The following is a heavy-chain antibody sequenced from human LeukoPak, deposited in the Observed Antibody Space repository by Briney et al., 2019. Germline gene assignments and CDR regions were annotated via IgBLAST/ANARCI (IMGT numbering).Heavy chain of an antibody. CDR2: IYYSGST. D-gene: IGHD5-12*01. CDR3: ARRRVYSGSGEFDF. CDR1: GGSISSYY. V-gene: IGHV4-59*01. Sequence: SETLSLTCTVSGGSISSYYWSWIRQPPGKGLEWIGYIYYSGSTNYNPSLKSRVTISLDTSRNQFSLKLRSVTTADTAVYYCARRRVYSGSGEFDFWGQGTLVTVSS. J-gene: IGHJ4*02.